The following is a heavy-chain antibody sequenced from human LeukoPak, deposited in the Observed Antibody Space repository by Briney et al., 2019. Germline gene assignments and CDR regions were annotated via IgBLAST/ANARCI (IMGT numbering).Heavy chain of an antibody. CDR3: ARNTQLCCGYCHNWLDV. Sequence: ASVKVSCKASGYTFSRYGVVWVRQAPGQGLEWLGWISIYSGKTKYIEKIQGRVTLTRDESTDTAYLELRSLRSDDTALYYCARNTQLCCGYCHNWLDVWGQGTLVTVSS. V-gene: IGHV1-18*01. CDR1: GYTFSRYG. D-gene: IGHD2-21*02. CDR2: ISIYSGKT. J-gene: IGHJ5*02.